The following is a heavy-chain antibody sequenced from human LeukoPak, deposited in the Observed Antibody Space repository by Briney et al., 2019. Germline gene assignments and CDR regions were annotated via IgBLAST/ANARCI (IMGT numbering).Heavy chain of an antibody. V-gene: IGHV4-4*02. Sequence: SETLSLTCAVSGGSISSSNWWTWVRQSPGKGLEWIGEIYYSGSTYYNPSLKSRVTISVDTSKNQFSLKLSSVTAADTAVYYCARQDHYYGSGSYLDDWGQGTLVTVSS. CDR2: IYYSGST. CDR3: ARQDHYYGSGSYLDD. J-gene: IGHJ4*02. D-gene: IGHD3-10*01. CDR1: GGSISSSNW.